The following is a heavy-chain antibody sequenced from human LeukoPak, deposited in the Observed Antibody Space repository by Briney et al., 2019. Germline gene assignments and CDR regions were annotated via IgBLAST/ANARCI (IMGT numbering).Heavy chain of an antibody. CDR3: ARDRIVLMVYAIQGYYYYGMDV. D-gene: IGHD2-8*01. V-gene: IGHV1-2*02. J-gene: IGHJ6*02. Sequence: ASVKVSCKASGYTFTGYYMHWVRQAPGQGLEWMGWINPNSGGTNYAQKFQGRVTMTRDTSISTAYMELSRLRSDDTAVYYCARDRIVLMVYAIQGYYYYGMDVWGQGTTVTVSS. CDR1: GYTFTGYY. CDR2: INPNSGGT.